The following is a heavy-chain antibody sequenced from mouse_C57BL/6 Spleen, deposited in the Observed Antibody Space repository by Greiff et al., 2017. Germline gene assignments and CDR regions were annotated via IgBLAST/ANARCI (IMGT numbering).Heavy chain of an antibody. D-gene: IGHD2-14*01. Sequence: EVKRVESGGGLVKPGGSLKLSCAASGFTFSDYGMHWVRQAPVKGLEWVAYISSGSSTIYYADTVKGRFTISRDNAKNTLFLQMTGHSSEDTAMDCCSKDRTRGWFAYWGQGTLVTVSA. CDR2: ISSGSSTI. J-gene: IGHJ3*01. V-gene: IGHV5-17*01. CDR3: SKDRTRGWFAY. CDR1: GFTFSDYG.